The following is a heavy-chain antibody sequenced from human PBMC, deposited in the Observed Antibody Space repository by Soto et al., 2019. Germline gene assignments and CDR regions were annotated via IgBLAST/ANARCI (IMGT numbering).Heavy chain of an antibody. J-gene: IGHJ6*02. D-gene: IGHD2-21*01. Sequence: SETLSLTCTVSGGSISSYYWSWIRRPPGKGLEWIGYIYYSGSTNYNPSLKSRVTISVDTSKNQFSLKLSSVTAADTAVYYCARDGEVLPSHYYYGMDVWGQGTTVTVSS. CDR1: GGSISSYY. CDR2: IYYSGST. CDR3: ARDGEVLPSHYYYGMDV. V-gene: IGHV4-59*01.